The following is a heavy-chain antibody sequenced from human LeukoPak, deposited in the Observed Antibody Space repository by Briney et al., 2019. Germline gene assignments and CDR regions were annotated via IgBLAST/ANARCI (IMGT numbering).Heavy chain of an antibody. Sequence: ASVNVSCKASGYSFIRYHIHWVRQAPGQGLEWMGVLKLYDGSISHAQKFQGRVTMTSDTSTSTVYMELSSLRSEDTAVYYCARGPYGPRPGYYYYGMDVWGQGTTVTVSS. CDR1: GYSFIRYH. J-gene: IGHJ6*02. CDR3: ARGPYGPRPGYYYYGMDV. D-gene: IGHD4/OR15-4a*01. V-gene: IGHV1-46*01. CDR2: LKLYDGSI.